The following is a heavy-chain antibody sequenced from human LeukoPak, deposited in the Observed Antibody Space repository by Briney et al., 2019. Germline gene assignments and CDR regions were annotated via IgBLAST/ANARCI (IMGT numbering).Heavy chain of an antibody. CDR1: GYSFPSYW. J-gene: IGHJ4*02. CDR3: ARQLGYSYGYQDY. V-gene: IGHV5-51*01. Sequence: GESLKISCKGSGYSFPSYWIGWVRQMPGKGLECMGVIYLGDSDTRYSPSFQGQVTISADKSISTAYLQWSSLKASDTAMYYCARQLGYSYGYQDYWGQGTLVTVSS. D-gene: IGHD5-18*01. CDR2: IYLGDSDT.